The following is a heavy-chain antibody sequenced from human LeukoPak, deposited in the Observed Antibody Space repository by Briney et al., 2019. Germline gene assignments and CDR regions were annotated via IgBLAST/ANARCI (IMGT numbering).Heavy chain of an antibody. J-gene: IGHJ4*02. CDR3: ARASVGATTGDY. Sequence: GGSLRLSCAASGFTVSSNYMSWVRQAPGKGLEWVSVIYSGGSTYYADSVKGRFTISRDNSKNTLYLQMNSLRAEDTAVYYCARASVGATTGDYWGQETLVTVSS. CDR2: IYSGGST. D-gene: IGHD1-26*01. V-gene: IGHV3-53*01. CDR1: GFTVSSNY.